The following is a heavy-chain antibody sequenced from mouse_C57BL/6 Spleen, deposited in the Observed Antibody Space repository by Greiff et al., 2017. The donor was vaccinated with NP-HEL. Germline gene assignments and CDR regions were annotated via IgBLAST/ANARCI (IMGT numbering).Heavy chain of an antibody. CDR3: ARGGDGYYLDY. V-gene: IGHV1-55*01. CDR2: IYPGSGST. CDR1: GYTFTSYW. Sequence: VQLQQPGAELVKPGASVKMSCKASGYTFTSYWITWVKQRPGQGLEWIGDIYPGSGSTNYNEKFKSKATLTVDTSSSTAYLQLSSLTSEDAAVYYCARGGDGYYLDYWGQGTTLTVSS. J-gene: IGHJ2*01. D-gene: IGHD2-3*01.